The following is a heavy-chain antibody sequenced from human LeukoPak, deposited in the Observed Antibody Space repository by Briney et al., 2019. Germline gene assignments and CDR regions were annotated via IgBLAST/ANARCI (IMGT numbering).Heavy chain of an antibody. CDR2: IWYDGSKK. J-gene: IGHJ4*02. D-gene: IGHD1-14*01. CDR1: GFSFSNSG. CDR3: AREPEYFDY. V-gene: IGHV3-33*01. Sequence: PGRSLTLPCAASGFSFSNSGMHWVRQAPGKGLEWVAVIWYDGSKKFYADSVKGRFTISRDNSDSTLYLQMNSLRAEDTAVYYCAREPEYFDYWGQGALVTVSS.